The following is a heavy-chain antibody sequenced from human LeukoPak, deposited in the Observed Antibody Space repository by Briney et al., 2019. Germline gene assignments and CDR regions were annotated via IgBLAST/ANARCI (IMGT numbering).Heavy chain of an antibody. D-gene: IGHD3-10*01. Sequence: PGGSLRLSCAASGFTFSSYGMSWVRQAPGKGLEGVSAISGSGCSTYYADSVKGRFTISRDNSKNTLYLQMNRLRAEDTAVYYCAKEGVWFGELSPLDYWGQGTLVTVSS. CDR1: GFTFSSYG. J-gene: IGHJ4*02. CDR2: ISGSGCST. V-gene: IGHV3-23*01. CDR3: AKEGVWFGELSPLDY.